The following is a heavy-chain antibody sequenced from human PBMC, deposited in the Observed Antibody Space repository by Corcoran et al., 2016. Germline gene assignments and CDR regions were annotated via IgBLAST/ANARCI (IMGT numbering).Heavy chain of an antibody. D-gene: IGHD3-3*01. Sequence: QLQQWGAGLLKPSETLSLTCAVYGGSFSGYYWSWIRQPPGKGLEWIGEINHSGSTNYNPSLKSRVTISVDTSKNQFSLKLSSVTAADTAVYYCARGISSGPFDYWGQRTLVTVSS. CDR2: INHSGST. CDR3: ARGISSGPFDY. CDR1: GGSFSGYY. J-gene: IGHJ4*02. V-gene: IGHV4-34*01.